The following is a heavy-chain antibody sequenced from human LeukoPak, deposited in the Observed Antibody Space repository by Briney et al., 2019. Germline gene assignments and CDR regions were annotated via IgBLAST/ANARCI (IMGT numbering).Heavy chain of an antibody. CDR3: ARDDVPGGIDY. D-gene: IGHD3-16*01. V-gene: IGHV3-48*03. CDR2: ISSSGSTI. Sequence: PGGSLRLPCAASGFTFSSYEMNGVRQAPGKGLEGVSYISSSGSTIYYADSLKGRFTISRDNAKNSLYLQMNSLRAEDTAVYYCARDDVPGGIDYWGQGTLVTVSP. CDR1: GFTFSSYE. J-gene: IGHJ4*02.